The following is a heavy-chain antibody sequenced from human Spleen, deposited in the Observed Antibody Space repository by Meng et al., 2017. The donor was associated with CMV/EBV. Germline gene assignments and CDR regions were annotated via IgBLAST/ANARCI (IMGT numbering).Heavy chain of an antibody. V-gene: IGHV1-18*01. Sequence: SYTSNWVRQAPGQGREWMGGVNGYNGNTHNAQRVRGRVTMNTETSTGTAYMELSSLRSDETAIYCGACNKGDRYYYSFWSGYYLGYWGQGTLVTVSS. CDR2: VNGYNGNT. CDR1: SYT. D-gene: IGHD3-3*01. CDR3: ACNKGDRYYYSFWSGYYLGY. J-gene: IGHJ4*02.